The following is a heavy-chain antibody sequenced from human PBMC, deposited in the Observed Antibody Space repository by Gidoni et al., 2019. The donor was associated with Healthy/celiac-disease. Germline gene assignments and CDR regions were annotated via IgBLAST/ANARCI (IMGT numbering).Heavy chain of an antibody. CDR2: ISSSSGYI. V-gene: IGHV3-21*01. CDR1: GFTFSSYS. CDR3: ARGRDQGAIDY. J-gene: IGHJ4*02. Sequence: EVQLVESGGGLVKPGGSLRLSCAASGFTFSSYSMNWVRQAPGKGLEWVSSISSSSGYIYYADSVKGRFTISRDNAKNSLYLQMNSLRAEDTAVYYCARGRDQGAIDYWGQGTLVTVSS.